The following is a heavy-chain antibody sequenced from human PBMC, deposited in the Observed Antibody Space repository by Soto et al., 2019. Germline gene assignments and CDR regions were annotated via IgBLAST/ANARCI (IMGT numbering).Heavy chain of an antibody. D-gene: IGHD1-26*01. CDR3: ARVALSGGGWLDP. V-gene: IGHV1-46*01. Sequence: QVQLMQSGAEVKKPGASVNVSCKAPGYTFTRYYMHWVRQAPGQGLEWMGIINPSDGSTTYAQKFEGRVTVTRDTSTSTVYMQLTSLRSEDTAVYYCARVALSGGGWLDPWGQGTLVTVSS. J-gene: IGHJ5*02. CDR2: INPSDGST. CDR1: GYTFTRYY.